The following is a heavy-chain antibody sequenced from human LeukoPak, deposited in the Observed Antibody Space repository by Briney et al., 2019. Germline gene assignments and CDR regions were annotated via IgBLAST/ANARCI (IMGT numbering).Heavy chain of an antibody. D-gene: IGHD6-13*01. Sequence: PGGSLRLSCAASGFTFSSYEMNWVRQAPGKGLEWVSCISSSGSTIYYADSVKGRFTISRDNAKNSLYLQMNSLRAEDTAVYYCARDRAYSSSPTWFDPWGQGTLVTVSS. CDR1: GFTFSSYE. CDR2: ISSSGSTI. CDR3: ARDRAYSSSPTWFDP. J-gene: IGHJ5*02. V-gene: IGHV3-48*03.